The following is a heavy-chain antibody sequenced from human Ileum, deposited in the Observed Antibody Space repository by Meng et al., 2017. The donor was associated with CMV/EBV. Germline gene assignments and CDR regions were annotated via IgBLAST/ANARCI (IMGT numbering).Heavy chain of an antibody. CDR3: VHRSYSGQDDY. Sequence: QIPLKESRPTLVKPTQTLTLTCTFSGFSFSTSKAGVGWIRLPPGKALEWLALIYWDDDTRYNPSLKTRLTITKDTSKNQVILTMTKMDPADTATYFCVHRSYSGQDDYWGQGALVTVSS. CDR1: GFSFSTSKAG. J-gene: IGHJ4*02. V-gene: IGHV2-5*02. D-gene: IGHD5-12*01. CDR2: IYWDDDT.